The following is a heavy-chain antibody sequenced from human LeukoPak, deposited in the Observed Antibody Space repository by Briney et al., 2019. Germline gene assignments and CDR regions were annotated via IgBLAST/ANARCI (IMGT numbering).Heavy chain of an antibody. CDR3: ARLTLGGSYYTFDY. CDR1: GYSFTTYS. V-gene: IGHV5-51*01. D-gene: IGHD1-26*01. CDR2: LYPGVSDT. Sequence: GESLKSSCKGSGYSFTTYSIGWVRQMPGKGLGWMGMLYPGVSDTRYSPSFQGQVTTSADKSISTAYLQWSSLKASDTAMYYCARLTLGGSYYTFDYWGQGTLVTVSS. J-gene: IGHJ4*02.